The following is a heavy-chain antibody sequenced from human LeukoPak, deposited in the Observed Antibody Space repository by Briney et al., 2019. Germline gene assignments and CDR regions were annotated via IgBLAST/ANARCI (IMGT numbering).Heavy chain of an antibody. CDR1: GFTFSRYG. Sequence: PGGSLRLSCAASGFTFSRYGMHWVRQAPGKGLEWVAFIRYDGSIEYYADSVKGRFTISRDNSKNTLYLQMKSLRVEDTAIYYCAKEPLECTNGVCYTGGFDNWGQGTLVTISS. CDR2: IRYDGSIE. CDR3: AKEPLECTNGVCYTGGFDN. D-gene: IGHD2-8*01. V-gene: IGHV3-30*02. J-gene: IGHJ4*02.